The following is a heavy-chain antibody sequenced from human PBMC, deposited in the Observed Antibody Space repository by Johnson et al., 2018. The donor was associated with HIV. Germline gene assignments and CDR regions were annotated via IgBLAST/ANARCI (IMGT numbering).Heavy chain of an antibody. J-gene: IGHJ3*01. CDR2: ISYDGSNK. CDR1: GFTFSSYA. V-gene: IGHV3-30*04. Sequence: QMLLVESGGGVVQPGRSLRLSCAASGFTFSSYAMHWVRQAPGKGLEWVAVISYDGSNKYYADSVKGRFTISRDNSKNPLYLQMNSLRGEDTAVYYCAKVRGGWLGHDAFDLWGQGTMVTVSS. D-gene: IGHD6-19*01. CDR3: AKVRGGWLGHDAFDL.